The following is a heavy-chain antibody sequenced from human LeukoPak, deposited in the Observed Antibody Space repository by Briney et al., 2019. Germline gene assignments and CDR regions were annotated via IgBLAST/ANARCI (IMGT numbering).Heavy chain of an antibody. J-gene: IGHJ3*02. Sequence: GESLTISCKGSGYSFTSYWIGWGRQMPGKGLEWMGIIYLGDSATRYSPSFQGQVTISADKSISTAYLQWSSLKASDTAMYYCARHVLRYFDWPDAFDIWGQGTMVTVSS. D-gene: IGHD3-9*01. CDR1: GYSFTSYW. V-gene: IGHV5-51*01. CDR2: IYLGDSAT. CDR3: ARHVLRYFDWPDAFDI.